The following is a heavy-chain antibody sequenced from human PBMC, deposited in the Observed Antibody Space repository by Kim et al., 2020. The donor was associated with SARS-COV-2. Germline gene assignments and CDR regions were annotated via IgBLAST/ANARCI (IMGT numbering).Heavy chain of an antibody. CDR3: ARVSSYYYYGMDV. CDR2: IYYSGST. Sequence: SETLSLTCTVSGGSISSGDYYWSWIRQPPGKGLEWIGYIYYSGSTYYNPSLKSRVTISVDTSKKQFSLKLSSATAADTAVYYCARVSSYYYYGMDVWGQGTTVTVSS. CDR1: GGSISSGDYY. V-gene: IGHV4-30-4*01. J-gene: IGHJ6*02.